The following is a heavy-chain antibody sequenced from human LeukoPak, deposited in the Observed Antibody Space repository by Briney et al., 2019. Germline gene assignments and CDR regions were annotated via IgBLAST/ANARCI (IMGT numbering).Heavy chain of an antibody. CDR1: GSSFTSYW. Sequence: GESLKISCKGSGSSFTSYWIGWVRQMPGKGLEWMGIIYPGDSDTRYSPSFQGQVTISADKSISTAYLQWSSLKASDTAMYYCASSFIVVVPAAISPDAFDIWGQGTMVTVSS. V-gene: IGHV5-51*01. D-gene: IGHD2-2*02. CDR2: IYPGDSDT. CDR3: ASSFIVVVPAAISPDAFDI. J-gene: IGHJ3*02.